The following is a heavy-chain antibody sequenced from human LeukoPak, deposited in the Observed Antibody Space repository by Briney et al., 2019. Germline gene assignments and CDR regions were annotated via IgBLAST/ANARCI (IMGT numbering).Heavy chain of an antibody. J-gene: IGHJ4*02. CDR1: GGSFSGYY. V-gene: IGHV4-34*01. CDR3: AKLPGIAVAGTSY. Sequence: SETLSLTCAVYGGSFSGYYWSWIRQPPGKGLEWIGEINHSGSTNYNPSLKSRVTISVDTSKNQFSLKLSSVTAADTALYYCAKLPGIAVAGTSYWGQGTLVTVSS. CDR2: INHSGST. D-gene: IGHD6-19*01.